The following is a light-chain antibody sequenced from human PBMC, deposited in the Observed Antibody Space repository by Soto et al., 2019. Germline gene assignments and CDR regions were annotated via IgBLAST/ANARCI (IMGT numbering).Light chain of an antibody. V-gene: IGKV1-5*03. Sequence: DIQMTQSTSTLSGSVGDGVTITFRASQTISSWLAWYQQKPGKAPKLLIYKASTLKSGVPSRFSGSGSGTEFTLTISILQPDDFATYYCQHSNSYSEAFGQGTKVDIK. CDR3: QHSNSYSEA. J-gene: IGKJ1*01. CDR2: KAS. CDR1: QTISSW.